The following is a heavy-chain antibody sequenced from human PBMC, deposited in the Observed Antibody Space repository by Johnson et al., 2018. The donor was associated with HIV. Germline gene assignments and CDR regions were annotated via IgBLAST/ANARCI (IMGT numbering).Heavy chain of an antibody. CDR3: ARESEYQKLLREGVRGIVLMVTLFDAFDI. J-gene: IGHJ3*02. D-gene: IGHD2-8*01. CDR2: INWNGGST. CDR1: GFTFDDYG. V-gene: IGHV3-20*04. Sequence: VQLVESGGGVLRPGGSLRLSCAASGFTFDDYGMNWVRQAPGKGLEWVSGINWNGGSTGYADSVKGRFTISRDNGKKSLYLQMNSLRVEDTAVYYCARESEYQKLLREGVRGIVLMVTLFDAFDIWGQGTMVTVSS.